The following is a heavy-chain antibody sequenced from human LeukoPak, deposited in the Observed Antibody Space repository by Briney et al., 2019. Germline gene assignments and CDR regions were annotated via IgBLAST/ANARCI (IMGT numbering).Heavy chain of an antibody. D-gene: IGHD3-10*01. J-gene: IGHJ5*02. V-gene: IGHV1-2*04. CDR3: ARVRMVRGVIGAFDP. Sequence: GASVKVSCKASGYTFTGYYMHWVRQAPGQGLEWMGWINPNSGGTNYAQKFQGWVTMTRDTSISTAYVELSRLRSDDTAVYYCARVRMVRGVIGAFDPWGQGTLVTVSS. CDR2: INPNSGGT. CDR1: GYTFTGYY.